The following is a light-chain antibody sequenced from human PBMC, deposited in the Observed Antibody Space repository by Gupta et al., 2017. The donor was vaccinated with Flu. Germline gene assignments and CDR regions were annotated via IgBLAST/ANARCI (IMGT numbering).Light chain of an antibody. V-gene: IGLV2-14*01. CDR1: SSDVGGYNY. J-gene: IGLJ2*01. CDR3: SSYTS. Sequence: QSALTQPASVSGSPGQSITISCTGTSSDVGGYNYVSWYQQHPGKAPKLMIYEVSNRPSGVSNRFSGSKSGNTASLTISGLQAEDGADYYCSSYTSFGGGTKLTVL. CDR2: EVS.